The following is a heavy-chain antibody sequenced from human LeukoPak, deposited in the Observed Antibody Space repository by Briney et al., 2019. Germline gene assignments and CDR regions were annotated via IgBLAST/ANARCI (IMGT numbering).Heavy chain of an antibody. Sequence: GGSLRLSCAASGFIFSSYSVSWVRQAPGKGLEWISYMSHSGDTIYYADSVKGRFTISRDNAKNSLYLQMNSLRDEDTAVYYCARDRGSCSGGSCYRFFDSWGQGTLVTVSS. CDR3: ARDRGSCSGGSCYRFFDS. CDR1: GFIFSSYS. J-gene: IGHJ4*02. CDR2: MSHSGDTI. D-gene: IGHD2-15*01. V-gene: IGHV3-48*02.